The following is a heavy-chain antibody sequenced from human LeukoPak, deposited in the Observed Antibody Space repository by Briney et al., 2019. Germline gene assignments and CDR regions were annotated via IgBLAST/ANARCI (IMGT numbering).Heavy chain of an antibody. CDR2: IYSSGGT. CDR1: GGSIDDYY. D-gene: IGHD1/OR15-1a*01. Sequence: SETLSPTCAVSGGSIDDYYWTWIRHVPGKGLEWIGNIYSSGGTNYNPSLKSRLTMSVDTSKQHFSLRLTSVTAADTAVYYCARQVGRSNNFGFDYWGQRALVAVSS. J-gene: IGHJ4*02. V-gene: IGHV4-59*08. CDR3: ARQVGRSNNFGFDY.